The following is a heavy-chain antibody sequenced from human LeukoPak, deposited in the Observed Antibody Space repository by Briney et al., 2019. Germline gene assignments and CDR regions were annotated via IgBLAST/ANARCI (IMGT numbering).Heavy chain of an antibody. Sequence: GGSLRLSCAASGFTFSSYWMSWVRQAPGKGLEWVANIKQDGSEKYYVDSVKGRFTISRDNAKNSPYLQMNSLRAEDTAVYYCARVFSPLSYGDYGSGAFDIWGQGTMVTVSS. V-gene: IGHV3-7*01. CDR3: ARVFSPLSYGDYGSGAFDI. D-gene: IGHD4-17*01. CDR1: GFTFSSYW. J-gene: IGHJ3*02. CDR2: IKQDGSEK.